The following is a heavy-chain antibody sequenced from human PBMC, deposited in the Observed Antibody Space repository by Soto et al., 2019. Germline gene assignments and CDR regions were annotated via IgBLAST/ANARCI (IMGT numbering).Heavy chain of an antibody. J-gene: IGHJ3*02. V-gene: IGHV4-30-4*01. CDR2: IYYSGST. CDR1: GGSISSGDYY. D-gene: IGHD4-17*01. CDR3: AREMTTVTTGQAFDT. Sequence: SETLSLTCTVSGGSISSGDYYWSWIRQPPGKGLEWIGYIYYSGSTYYNPSLKSRVTISVDTSKNQFSLKLSSVTAADTAVYYCAREMTTVTTGQAFDTWGQGTMVTVSS.